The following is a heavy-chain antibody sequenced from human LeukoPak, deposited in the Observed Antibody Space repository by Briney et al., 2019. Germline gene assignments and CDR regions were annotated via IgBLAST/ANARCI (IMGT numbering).Heavy chain of an antibody. Sequence: SETLSLTCAVYGGSFSGYYWSWIRQPPGEGLEWIGEINYSGSTNYNPSLKSRVTISVDTSKNQFSLNLSSVTAADTAVYYCARCITRNWFDPWGQGTLVTVSS. V-gene: IGHV4-34*01. CDR1: GGSFSGYY. J-gene: IGHJ5*02. CDR2: INYSGST. D-gene: IGHD3-10*01. CDR3: ARCITRNWFDP.